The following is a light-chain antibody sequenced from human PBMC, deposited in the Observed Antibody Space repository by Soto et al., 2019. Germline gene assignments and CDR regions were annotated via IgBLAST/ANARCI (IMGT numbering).Light chain of an antibody. CDR2: DVS. CDR3: SSYTRSSIYV. Sequence: QSALTQHASVSGSPGQSITISCTGTSSDVGGYNYVSWYQQHPGKAPKLMIYDVSNRPSGVSNRFSGSKSGNTASLTISGLQAEDEADYYCSSYTRSSIYVFGTGTKLTVL. V-gene: IGLV2-14*01. J-gene: IGLJ1*01. CDR1: SSDVGGYNY.